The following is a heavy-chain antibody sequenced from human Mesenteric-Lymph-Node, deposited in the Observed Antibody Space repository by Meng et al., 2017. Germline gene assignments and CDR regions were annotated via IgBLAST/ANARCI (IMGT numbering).Heavy chain of an antibody. V-gene: IGHV3-73*01. CDR1: GFTFSGSI. Sequence: GGSLRLSCEASGFTFSGSIIHWVRQASGKGLEWVGRIRSKTDNYATAFAASVKGRFTVSRDDSKNTAYLQMNSLQTEDTAVYYCCRSDIGSPQFDYWGQGTLVTVSS. D-gene: IGHD2-15*01. CDR2: IRSKTDNYAT. CDR3: CRSDIGSPQFDY. J-gene: IGHJ4*02.